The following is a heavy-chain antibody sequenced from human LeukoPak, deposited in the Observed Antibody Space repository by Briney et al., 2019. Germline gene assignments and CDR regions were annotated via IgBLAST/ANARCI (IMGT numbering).Heavy chain of an antibody. CDR3: ARGDWNYAY. D-gene: IGHD1-7*01. V-gene: IGHV4-59*01. J-gene: IGHJ4*02. Sequence: SETLSLTCTVSGGAISSYYWSWIRQPPGKGLVWIGYIYYSGSTNYNPSLKSRVTISVDTTKNQFSLKLSSVTAADPAVYYCARGDWNYAYWGQGTLVTVSS. CDR2: IYYSGST. CDR1: GGAISSYY.